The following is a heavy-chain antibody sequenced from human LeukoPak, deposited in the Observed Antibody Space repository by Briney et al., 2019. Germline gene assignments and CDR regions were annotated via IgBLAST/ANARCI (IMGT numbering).Heavy chain of an antibody. J-gene: IGHJ4*02. CDR2: IIPIFGTA. Sequence: SVKVSCKASGGTFSSYAISWVRQAPGQGLEWMGRIIPIFGTANYAQKFQGRVTITTDESTSTAYMELSSLRSEDTAMYYCARGGINYYDSSGVFDYWGQGTLVTVSS. CDR1: GGTFSSYA. V-gene: IGHV1-69*05. D-gene: IGHD3-22*01. CDR3: ARGGINYYDSSGVFDY.